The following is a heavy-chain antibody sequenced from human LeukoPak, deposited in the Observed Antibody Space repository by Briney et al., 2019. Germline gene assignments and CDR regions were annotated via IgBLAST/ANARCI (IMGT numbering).Heavy chain of an antibody. Sequence: GGSLRLSCAASGFTFSSDAMSWVRQAPGKGLECISAISGSGDSTHYADSVKGRFTISRDNSKNTLYLQMNSLRAEDTAVYYCARNVSGQYFDIWGRGTLVTVSS. D-gene: IGHD2/OR15-2a*01. V-gene: IGHV3-23*01. J-gene: IGHJ2*01. CDR3: ARNVSGQYFDI. CDR1: GFTFSSDA. CDR2: ISGSGDST.